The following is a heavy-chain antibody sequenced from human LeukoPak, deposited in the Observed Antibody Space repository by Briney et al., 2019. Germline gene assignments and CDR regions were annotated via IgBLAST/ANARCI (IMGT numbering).Heavy chain of an antibody. V-gene: IGHV4-59*01. CDR1: GGSISSYY. CDR2: IYYSGST. D-gene: IGHD3-3*01. J-gene: IGHJ6*03. Sequence: SETLSLTCTVSGGSISSYYWSWIQQPPGKGLEWIGYIYYSGSTNYNPSLKSRVTISVDTSKNQFSLKLSSVTAADTAVYYCARVGYDFWRWLPRGYMDVWGKGTTVTVSS. CDR3: ARVGYDFWRWLPRGYMDV.